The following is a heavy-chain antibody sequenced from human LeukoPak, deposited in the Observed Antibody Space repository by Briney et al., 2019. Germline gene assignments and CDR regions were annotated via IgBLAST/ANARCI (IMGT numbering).Heavy chain of an antibody. D-gene: IGHD3-16*01. Sequence: GASVKVSCKASGHTLSELAIHWVRQAPGKGLEWMGGFDPEDGETIYAQKFQGRVTMIEDTSTDIAYMELNSLRADDSAVYYCARDRAPSGLYLGDFYYWGQGALVTVSS. CDR2: FDPEDGET. V-gene: IGHV1-24*01. CDR3: ARDRAPSGLYLGDFYY. CDR1: GHTLSELA. J-gene: IGHJ4*02.